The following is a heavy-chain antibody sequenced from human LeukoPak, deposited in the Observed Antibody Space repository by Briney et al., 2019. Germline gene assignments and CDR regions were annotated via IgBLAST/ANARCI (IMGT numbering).Heavy chain of an antibody. CDR3: ARVGTPDF. V-gene: IGHV3-11*01. CDR1: GFTFSDYY. CDR2: ISSSGSTI. Sequence: GGCLRLSCAASGFTFSDYYMRWIRQAPGKGLEWVSHISSSGSTIYYADSVKGRFTNSRHNAKQSLYLQLNPLRADPTAVYHCARVGTPDFWGQGTLVTVSS. J-gene: IGHJ4*02.